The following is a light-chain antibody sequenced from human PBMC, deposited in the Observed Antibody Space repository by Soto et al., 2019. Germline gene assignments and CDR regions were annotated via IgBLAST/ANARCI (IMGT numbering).Light chain of an antibody. Sequence: DIQLTQSPSSLSASVGDRVTITCRASQSAVSYLNWYQQKPGKGPNLLIYATSNLQNGVPSRFSGSGSGTHFTLTISSLQPEDSATDYCQHSFSTPPEYTFGQGTKLATK. CDR3: QHSFSTPPEYT. CDR2: ATS. J-gene: IGKJ2*01. V-gene: IGKV1-39*01. CDR1: QSAVSY.